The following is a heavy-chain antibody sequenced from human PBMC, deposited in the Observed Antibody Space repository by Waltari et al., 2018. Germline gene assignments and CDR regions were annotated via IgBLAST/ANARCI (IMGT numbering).Heavy chain of an antibody. CDR1: GFSLSTTGCG. Sequence: QITLKESGPTLVKPTQTRTLTCTFSGFSLSTTGCGVGWIRQPPGKALECLALIYWYDDKRYSPALKSRLTITKAHAKSEAVLTMTSLDPVETATYHCVHIRPNASTWFLDYYAAWGQGTEVTVSS. CDR3: VHIRPNASTWFLDYYAA. CDR2: IYWYDDK. V-gene: IGHV2-5*01. D-gene: IGHD3-22*01. J-gene: IGHJ4*02.